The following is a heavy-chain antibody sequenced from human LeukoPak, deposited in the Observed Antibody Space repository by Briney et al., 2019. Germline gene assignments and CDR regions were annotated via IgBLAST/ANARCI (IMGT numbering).Heavy chain of an antibody. D-gene: IGHD4-11*01. Sequence: ASVKVSCKASGYTLTGYYMHWVRQAPGQGLEWMGWINPNNGDTNYAQKFQGSVSMTRDTSISTGYMELSRLRSDDTAVYYCALYQSSYSHYEGAFNIWGQGTMVTVSS. J-gene: IGHJ3*02. V-gene: IGHV1-2*02. CDR1: GYTLTGYY. CDR2: INPNNGDT. CDR3: ALYQSSYSHYEGAFNI.